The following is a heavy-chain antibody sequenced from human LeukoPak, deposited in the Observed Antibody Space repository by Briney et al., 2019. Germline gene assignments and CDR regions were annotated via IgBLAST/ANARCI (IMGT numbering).Heavy chain of an antibody. CDR2: INYSGST. CDR3: ARDTRSYDSSGYYFFDF. D-gene: IGHD3-22*01. J-gene: IGHJ4*02. CDR1: GASIRSYY. V-gene: IGHV4-59*01. Sequence: SETLSLTCTVSGASIRSYYWNWLRQPPGKGLEWIGYINYSGSTNSNPSLKSRATISMDTSKHHFSLKPSSVTAADTAVYYCARDTRSYDSSGYYFFDFWGQGTLVTVSS.